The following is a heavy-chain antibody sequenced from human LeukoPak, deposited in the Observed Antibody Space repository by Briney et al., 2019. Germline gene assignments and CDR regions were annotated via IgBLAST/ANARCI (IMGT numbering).Heavy chain of an antibody. Sequence: SETLSLTCTVSGGSISSGSYYWSWIRQPAGKGLEWIGRIYTSGSTNYNPSLKSRVTISVDTSKNQFSLKLSSVTAADTAVYYCATPGAAARDEYFQYWSQGTLVTVSS. CDR3: ATPGAAARDEYFQY. CDR2: IYTSGST. D-gene: IGHD6-13*01. CDR1: GGSISSGSYY. J-gene: IGHJ1*01. V-gene: IGHV4-61*02.